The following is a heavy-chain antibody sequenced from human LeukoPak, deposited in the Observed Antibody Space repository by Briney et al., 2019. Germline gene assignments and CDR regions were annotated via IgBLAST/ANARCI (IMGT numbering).Heavy chain of an antibody. CDR1: GGSFSGYY. CDR3: ARANVYYYDSSGYKSGRFDY. D-gene: IGHD3-22*01. Sequence: SETLSLTCAVYGGSFSGYYWSWIRQPPGKGLEWIGEINHSGSTNYNPSLKSRVTISVDTSKNQFSLKLSSVTAADTAVYYCARANVYYYDSSGYKSGRFDYWGQGTLVTVSS. CDR2: INHSGST. V-gene: IGHV4-34*01. J-gene: IGHJ4*02.